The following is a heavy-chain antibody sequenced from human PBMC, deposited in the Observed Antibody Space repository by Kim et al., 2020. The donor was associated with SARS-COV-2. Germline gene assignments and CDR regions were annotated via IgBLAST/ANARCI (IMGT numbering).Heavy chain of an antibody. V-gene: IGHV4-39*07. J-gene: IGHJ4*02. D-gene: IGHD3-3*01. CDR3: ARERGGYYSFYYFDY. Sequence: PSLKSRVTISVDTSKNQFSLKLSSVTAADTAVYYCARERGGYYSFYYFDYWGQGTLVTVSS.